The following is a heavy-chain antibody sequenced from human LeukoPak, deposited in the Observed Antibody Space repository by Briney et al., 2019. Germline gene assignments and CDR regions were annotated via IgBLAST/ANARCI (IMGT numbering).Heavy chain of an antibody. CDR2: ISYDGSNK. J-gene: IGHJ6*02. CDR3: ARVMTTTYFPYYYYGMDV. Sequence: GRSLRLSCAASGFTFSIYAMHWVRQAPGKGLEWVAVISYDGSNKYYADSVKGRFTISRDNSKNTLYLQMNSLRAEDTAVYYCARVMTTTYFPYYYYGMDVWGQGTTVTVSS. V-gene: IGHV3-30-3*01. D-gene: IGHD4-17*01. CDR1: GFTFSIYA.